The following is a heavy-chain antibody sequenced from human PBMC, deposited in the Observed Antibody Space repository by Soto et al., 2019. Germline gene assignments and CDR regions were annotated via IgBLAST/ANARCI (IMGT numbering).Heavy chain of an antibody. J-gene: IGHJ3*02. CDR2: VTADGGT. CDR1: GFTVSSHA. D-gene: IGHD2-15*01. Sequence: EVQVLESGGGLVQPGGSLILSCEGSGFTVSSHAMTWIRQAPGKGPEWVSTVTADGGTYYADSVKGRFAMSRDTSENTLYLQMNSLGAEDTASYYCAPQVSCSGGSCQYDAFAIRGQGTMVTVSP. V-gene: IGHV3-23*01. CDR3: APQVSCSGGSCQYDAFAI.